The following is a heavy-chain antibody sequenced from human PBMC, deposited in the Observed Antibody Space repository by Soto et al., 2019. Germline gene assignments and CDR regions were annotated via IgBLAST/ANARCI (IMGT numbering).Heavy chain of an antibody. CDR1: GYSISTGFN. Sequence: PSETLSLTCSVSGYSISTGFNWAWIRQPPGKGLEWIGSIYHSGSTYYNLSLKSRVTISSDASKNQISLKLSSVTAADTALYYCARDWGNGFDQLESRGKGTLVT. CDR2: IYHSGST. CDR3: ARDWGNGFDQLES. D-gene: IGHD5-12*01. V-gene: IGHV4-38-2*02. J-gene: IGHJ4*02.